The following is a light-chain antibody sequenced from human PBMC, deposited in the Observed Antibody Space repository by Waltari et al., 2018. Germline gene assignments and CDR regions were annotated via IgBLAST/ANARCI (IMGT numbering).Light chain of an antibody. CDR1: QSISNY. Sequence: DIQMTQSPSSLSASVGERVTITCRASQSISNYLNCYQQKPGKAPKLLIYVASSLQSGVPSSFSGSGSWTDFTLTINSLQPEDFATYYCQQSYSTPYTFGQGTKLEIK. J-gene: IGKJ2*01. CDR3: QQSYSTPYT. CDR2: VAS. V-gene: IGKV1-39*01.